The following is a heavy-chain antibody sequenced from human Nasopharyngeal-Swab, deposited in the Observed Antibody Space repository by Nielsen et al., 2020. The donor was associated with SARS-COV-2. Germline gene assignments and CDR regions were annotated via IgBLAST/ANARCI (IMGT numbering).Heavy chain of an antibody. V-gene: IGHV3-73*01. CDR1: GFIFSASA. CDR2: IGDKDHNYAT. J-gene: IGHJ4*02. CDR3: TTDFYFDY. Sequence: GESLKISCAASGFIFSASAIHWVRQASGKGPEWVGRIGDKDHNYATTYGASVQGRFTISRDDSKNTAFLRMDSLKTEDTALYYCTTDFYFDYWGQGTLVTVSS.